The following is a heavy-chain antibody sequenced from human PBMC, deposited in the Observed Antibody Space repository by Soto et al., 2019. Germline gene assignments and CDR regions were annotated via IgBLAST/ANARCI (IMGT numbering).Heavy chain of an antibody. CDR3: ARDWVMGYCSGGSCLSFDY. D-gene: IGHD2-15*01. CDR1: GYTFTSYG. V-gene: IGHV1-18*01. Sequence: GASVKVSCKASGYTFTSYGISWVRQAPGQGLEWMGWISAYNGNTNYAQKLQGRVTMTTDTSTSTAYMELRSLRSDDTAVYYCARDWVMGYCSGGSCLSFDYWGQGTLVTVSS. CDR2: ISAYNGNT. J-gene: IGHJ4*02.